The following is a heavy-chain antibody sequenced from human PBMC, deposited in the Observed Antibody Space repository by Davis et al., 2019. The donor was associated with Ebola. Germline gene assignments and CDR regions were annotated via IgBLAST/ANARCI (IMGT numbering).Heavy chain of an antibody. Sequence: ASVKVSCKASGYTFTSYYMHWVRQAPGQGLEWMGIINPSGGSTSYAQKFQGRVTMTRDTFTSTVYMELSSLRSEDTAVYYCARDQLVSWNYVYSYYYGMDVWGQGTTVTVSS. CDR2: INPSGGST. J-gene: IGHJ6*02. D-gene: IGHD1-7*01. CDR1: GYTFTSYY. CDR3: ARDQLVSWNYVYSYYYGMDV. V-gene: IGHV1-46*01.